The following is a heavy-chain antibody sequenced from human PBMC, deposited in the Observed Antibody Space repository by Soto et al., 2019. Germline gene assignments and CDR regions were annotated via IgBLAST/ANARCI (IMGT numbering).Heavy chain of an antibody. Sequence: GGSLRLSCAASGFTFSSYWMSWVRQAPGKGLEWVANIKQDGSEKYYVDSVKGRFTISRDNAKNSLYLQMNSLRAEDTAVYYCAREDCSSTSCYHPNAFDIWGQGTMVTVSS. CDR3: AREDCSSTSCYHPNAFDI. CDR1: GFTFSSYW. D-gene: IGHD2-2*01. V-gene: IGHV3-7*01. CDR2: IKQDGSEK. J-gene: IGHJ3*02.